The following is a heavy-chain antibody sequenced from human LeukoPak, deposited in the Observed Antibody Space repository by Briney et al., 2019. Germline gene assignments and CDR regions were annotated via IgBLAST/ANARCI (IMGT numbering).Heavy chain of an antibody. J-gene: IGHJ4*02. D-gene: IGHD4-17*01. CDR3: ASALDYGDPLDY. V-gene: IGHV3-74*01. Sequence: PGGSLRLSCAASGFTFSSYWMHWVRQAPGKGLVWVSRINSDGSSTSYADSVKGRFTISRDNAKNTLYLQMNSLRAEDTAVYYCASALDYGDPLDYWGQGTLVTVSS. CDR1: GFTFSSYW. CDR2: INSDGSST.